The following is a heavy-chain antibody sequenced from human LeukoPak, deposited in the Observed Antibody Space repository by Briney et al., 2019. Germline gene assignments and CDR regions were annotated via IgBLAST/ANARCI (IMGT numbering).Heavy chain of an antibody. V-gene: IGHV4-34*01. CDR3: ARKRQRGDIVVVPAAIPNWFDP. CDR2: INHSGST. Sequence: SETLSLTCVVYGGSFSGYYWSWIRQPPGKGLEWIGEINHSGSTNYNPSLKSRVTISVDPAKNQFSLKLSSVTAADTAVYYCARKRQRGDIVVVPAAIPNWFDPWGQGTLVTVSS. CDR1: GGSFSGYY. J-gene: IGHJ5*02. D-gene: IGHD2-2*02.